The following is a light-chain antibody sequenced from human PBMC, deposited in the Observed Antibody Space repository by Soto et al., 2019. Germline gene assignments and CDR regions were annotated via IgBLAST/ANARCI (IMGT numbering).Light chain of an antibody. Sequence: EIVLTQSPGTLSLSPGERATLSCRASQSVSSSYLAWYQQKPGQAPRLLIYGTSGRATGIPDRFSGSGSGTDFTLTISRLEPEDFAVYYCQQYDSSPMFTFGPGTKVDIK. V-gene: IGKV3-20*01. CDR3: QQYDSSPMFT. CDR1: QSVSSSY. CDR2: GTS. J-gene: IGKJ3*01.